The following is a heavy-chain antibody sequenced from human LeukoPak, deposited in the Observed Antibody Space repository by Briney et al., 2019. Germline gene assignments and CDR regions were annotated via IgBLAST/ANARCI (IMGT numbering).Heavy chain of an antibody. CDR1: GFTFSSYS. J-gene: IGHJ4*02. CDR3: AREGGVNHFDY. CDR2: ISSSSSTI. Sequence: GGSLRLSCGASGFTFSSYSMNWVRQAPGKGQEWVSCISSSSSTIYYADSVKGRFTISRDNAKNSLYLQMNSLRAEDTAVYYCAREGGVNHFDYWGQGTLVTVSS. V-gene: IGHV3-48*01. D-gene: IGHD3-16*01.